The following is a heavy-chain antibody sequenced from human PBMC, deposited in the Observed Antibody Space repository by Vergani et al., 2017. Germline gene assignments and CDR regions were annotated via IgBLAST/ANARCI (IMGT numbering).Heavy chain of an antibody. CDR1: GFTFSSYA. J-gene: IGHJ4*02. V-gene: IGHV3-23*01. CDR3: AKGGRGGKLVPDSD. Sequence: EVQLLESGGGLVQPGGSLRLSCAASGFTFSSYAMSWVRQAPGKGLEWVSAISGSGGSTYYADSVKGRFTISRDNSKNTLYLQMNSLSAEDTAVYYCAKGGRGGKLVPDSDWGQGTLVTVSS. CDR2: ISGSGGST. D-gene: IGHD6-6*01.